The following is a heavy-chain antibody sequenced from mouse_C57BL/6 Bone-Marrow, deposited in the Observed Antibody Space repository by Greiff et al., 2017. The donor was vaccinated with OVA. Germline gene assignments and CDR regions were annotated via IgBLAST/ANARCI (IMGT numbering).Heavy chain of an antibody. D-gene: IGHD1-1*01. Sequence: EVKLQESGPELVKPGASVKMSCKASGYTFTDYNMHWVKQSHGKSLEWIGYINPNNGGTSYNQKFKGKATLTVNKSSSTAYMELRSLTSEDSAVYYCATGSRNYYAMDYWGQGTSVTVSS. CDR2: INPNNGGT. V-gene: IGHV1-22*01. CDR1: GYTFTDYN. CDR3: ATGSRNYYAMDY. J-gene: IGHJ4*01.